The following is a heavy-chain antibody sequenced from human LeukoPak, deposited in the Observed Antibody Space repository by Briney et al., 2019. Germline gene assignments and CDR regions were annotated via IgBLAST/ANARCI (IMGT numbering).Heavy chain of an antibody. J-gene: IGHJ4*02. V-gene: IGHV3-53*01. CDR2: IYSGGST. Sequence: GGSLRLSCAASGFTVSSNYMSWVRQAPGKGLEWVSVIYSGGSTYYVDSVKGRFTISRDNSKNTLYLQMNSLRAEDTAVYYCARDQWLLGSYFDYWGQGTLVTVSS. CDR1: GFTVSSNY. D-gene: IGHD3-22*01. CDR3: ARDQWLLGSYFDY.